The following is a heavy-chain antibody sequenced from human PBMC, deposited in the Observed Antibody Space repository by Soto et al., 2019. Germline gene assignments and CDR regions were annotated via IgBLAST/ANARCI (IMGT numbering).Heavy chain of an antibody. CDR2: IYPGDSDT. CDR3: ASSPRCTNGVCQPKSHYYYGMDV. Sequence: GESLKISCKGSGYSFTSYWIGWVRQMPGKGLEWMGIIYPGDSDTRYSPSFQGQVTISADKSISTAYLQWSSLKASDTAMYYCASSPRCTNGVCQPKSHYYYGMDVWGQGTTVTVSS. D-gene: IGHD2-8*01. CDR1: GYSFTSYW. J-gene: IGHJ6*02. V-gene: IGHV5-51*01.